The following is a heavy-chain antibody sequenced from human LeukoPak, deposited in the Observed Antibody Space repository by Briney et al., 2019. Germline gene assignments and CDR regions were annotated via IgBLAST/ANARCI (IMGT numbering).Heavy chain of an antibody. CDR1: GYTHTELS. Sequence: ASVKVSCKVSGYTHTELSMHWVRQAPGKGLEWMGGFDPEDGETIYAQKFQGRVTMTEDTSTDTAYMELSSLRSEDTAVYYCATSPSRRKGDIVLMVYASYFDYWGQGTLVTVSS. CDR2: FDPEDGET. V-gene: IGHV1-24*01. J-gene: IGHJ4*02. CDR3: ATSPSRRKGDIVLMVYASYFDY. D-gene: IGHD2-8*01.